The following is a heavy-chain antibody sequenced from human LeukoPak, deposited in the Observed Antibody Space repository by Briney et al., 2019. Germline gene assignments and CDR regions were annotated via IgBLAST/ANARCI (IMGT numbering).Heavy chain of an antibody. CDR2: MNPNSGNT. J-gene: IGHJ4*02. V-gene: IGHV1-8*01. CDR3: ARGQGSRITMVRGVPTSQPADY. D-gene: IGHD3-10*01. CDR1: GYTFTSYD. Sequence: ASVKVSCKASGYTFTSYDINWVRQATGQGLEWMGWMNPNSGNTGYAQKFQGRVTMTRNTSISTAYMELSSLRSEDTAVYYCARGQGSRITMVRGVPTSQPADYWGQGTLVTVSS.